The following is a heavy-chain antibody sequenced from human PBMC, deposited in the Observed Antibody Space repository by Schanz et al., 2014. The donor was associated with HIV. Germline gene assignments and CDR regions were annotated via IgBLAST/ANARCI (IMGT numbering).Heavy chain of an antibody. CDR3: AREPDVVVSQNHYYYYGMDV. CDR1: GGSFSSSA. D-gene: IGHD2-21*01. Sequence: QVQLVQSGAEVKKTGSPVKVSCKASGGSFSSSAINWVRQAPGQGLEWMGGLIPIFGTPNYAQKFQGRVTITADESTDTAYMELRSLRSEDTAVYYCAREPDVVVSQNHYYYYGMDVWGQGTTVTVSS. J-gene: IGHJ6*02. CDR2: LIPIFGTP. V-gene: IGHV1-69*01.